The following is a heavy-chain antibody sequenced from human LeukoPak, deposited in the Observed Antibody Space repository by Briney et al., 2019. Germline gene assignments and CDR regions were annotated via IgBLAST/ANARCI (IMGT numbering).Heavy chain of an antibody. CDR1: GFTFSYYG. J-gene: IGHJ3*02. V-gene: IGHV3-30*02. CDR3: ARVDLDAFDI. CDR2: IRYDGSDK. Sequence: AGGSLRLSCAASGFTFSYYGMHWARQAPGKGLEWVAFIRYDGSDKYYADSVKGRFTISRDNSKNMLYLQMNSLRAEDTALYYCARVDLDAFDIWGQGTMVTVSS.